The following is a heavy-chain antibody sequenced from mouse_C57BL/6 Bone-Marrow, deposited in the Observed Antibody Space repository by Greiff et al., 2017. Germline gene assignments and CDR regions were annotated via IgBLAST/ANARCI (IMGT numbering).Heavy chain of an antibody. CDR2: IDPNSGGT. CDR3: ARRGSSGYPYAMDD. V-gene: IGHV1-72*01. J-gene: IGHJ4*01. Sequence: QVQLQQPGAELVKPGASVKLSCKASGYTFTSYWMHWVKQRPGRGLEWIGRIDPNSGGTKYNEKFKSKATLTVDKPSSTAYMQLSSMTSEDSAIYYCARRGSSGYPYAMDDWCQGTSVTVSS. D-gene: IGHD3-2*02. CDR1: GYTFTSYW.